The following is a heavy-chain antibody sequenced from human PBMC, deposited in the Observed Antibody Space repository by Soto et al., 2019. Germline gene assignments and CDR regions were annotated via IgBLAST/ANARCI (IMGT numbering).Heavy chain of an antibody. CDR3: ARDVWSRASGPPDS. J-gene: IGHJ5*02. CDR2: ISWNSGTI. Sequence: GGSLRLSCASSGFSFDDYAMHWVRQVPGKGLEWITGISWNSGTIGYADSVKGRFTISRDNAKNSLYLQMNSLRAEDTAFYYCARDVWSRASGPPDSWGQGTLVTV. CDR1: GFSFDDYA. V-gene: IGHV3-9*01. D-gene: IGHD3-10*01.